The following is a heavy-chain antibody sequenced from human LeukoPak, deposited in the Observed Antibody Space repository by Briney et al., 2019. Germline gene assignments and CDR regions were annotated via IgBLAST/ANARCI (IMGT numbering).Heavy chain of an antibody. CDR3: ARDDYGGNSALDY. V-gene: IGHV1-69*06. J-gene: IGHJ4*02. CDR2: IIPIFGTA. D-gene: IGHD4-23*01. Sequence: SVKVSCKASGGTFSSYAISWVRQAPGQGLEWMGGIIPIFGTANYAQKFQGRVTITADKSMSTAYMELSSLRSEDTAVYYCARDDYGGNSALDYWGQGTLVTVSS. CDR1: GGTFSSYA.